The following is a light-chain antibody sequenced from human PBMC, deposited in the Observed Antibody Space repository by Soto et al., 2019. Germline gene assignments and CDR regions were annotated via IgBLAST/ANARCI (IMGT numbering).Light chain of an antibody. Sequence: QSVLTQPPSASGTPGQRVTISCSGSSSNIGSNYVYWYQQLPGTAPKLLIYSNNQRPSGVPDRFSGSKSGTSVSLAISGLRSEDEADYYCAAWDDSLSGVVFGGGTKLTVL. J-gene: IGLJ2*01. V-gene: IGLV1-47*02. CDR1: SSNIGSNY. CDR2: SNN. CDR3: AAWDDSLSGVV.